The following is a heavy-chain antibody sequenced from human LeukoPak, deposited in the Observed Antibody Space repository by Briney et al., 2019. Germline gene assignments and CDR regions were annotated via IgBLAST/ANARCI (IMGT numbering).Heavy chain of an antibody. D-gene: IGHD3-22*01. J-gene: IGHJ6*02. CDR2: INHSGST. CDR3: ARGRKNRYYYDSSGYYPHYYYYGMDV. V-gene: IGHV4-34*01. CDR1: XGSFSGYY. Sequence: TXSLTXXXXXGSFSGYYWSWIRQPPGKGLEWIGEINHSGSTNYNPSLKSRVTISVDTSKNQFSLKLSSVTAADTAVYYCARGRKNRYYYDSSGYYPHYYYYGMDVWGQGTTVTVSS.